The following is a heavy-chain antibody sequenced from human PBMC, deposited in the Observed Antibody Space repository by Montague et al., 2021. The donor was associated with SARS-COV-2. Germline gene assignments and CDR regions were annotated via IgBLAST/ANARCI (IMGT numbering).Heavy chain of an antibody. Sequence: SETLSLTCAVYGGSFSDYYWTWIRQPPGKGLEWLGEVNHSGRINYNPSLKSRITISVDTSKNQFSLRLSSVTAADTAVYYCARGRVDTTMILAVFTGAAHYFDSWGQGTLVSVSS. CDR3: ARGRVDTTMILAVFTGAAHYFDS. CDR1: GGSFSDYY. V-gene: IGHV4-34*01. CDR2: VNHSGRI. J-gene: IGHJ4*02. D-gene: IGHD3-22*01.